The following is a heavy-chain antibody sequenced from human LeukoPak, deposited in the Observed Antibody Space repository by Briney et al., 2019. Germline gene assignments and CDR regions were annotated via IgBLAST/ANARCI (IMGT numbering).Heavy chain of an antibody. CDR1: GDSVSSNSAA. CDR2: TYYRSKWYN. D-gene: IGHD1-26*01. J-gene: IGHJ4*02. V-gene: IGHV6-1*01. CDR3: ARTPTTGRRWDSVCDY. Sequence: SQTLSLTCAISGDSVSSNSAAWNWIRQSPSRGLEWLGRTYYRSKWYNDYAVSVKSRITINPDTSKNQFSLQLNSVTPEATAVYYCARTPTTGRRWDSVCDYWGQGTLVTVSS.